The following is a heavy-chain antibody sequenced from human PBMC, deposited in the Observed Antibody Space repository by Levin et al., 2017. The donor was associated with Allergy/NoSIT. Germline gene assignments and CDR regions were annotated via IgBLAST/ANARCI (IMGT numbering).Heavy chain of an antibody. CDR3: ARAGRDWNIDY. D-gene: IGHD6-19*01. CDR1: GFTFSSYG. V-gene: IGHV3-30*03. Sequence: GGSLRLSCAASGFTFSSYGMHWVRQAPGKGLEWVAVISYDGSNKYYADSVKGRFTISRDNSKNTLYLQMNSLRAEDTAVYYCARAGRDWNIDYWGQGTLVTVSS. J-gene: IGHJ4*02. CDR2: ISYDGSNK.